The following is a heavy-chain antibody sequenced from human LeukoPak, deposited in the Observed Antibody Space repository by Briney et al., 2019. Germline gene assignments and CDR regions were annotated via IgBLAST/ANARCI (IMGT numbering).Heavy chain of an antibody. CDR2: IIPIFGTA. V-gene: IGHV1-69*05. J-gene: IGHJ4*02. Sequence: ASVKVSCKASGGTFSSYAISWVRQAPGQGLEWMGGIIPIFGTANYAQKFQGRVTMTRDTSTNTVYMELSSLRSEDTAVYYCARHPSPQLHHFDYWGQGTLVTVSS. CDR1: GGTFSSYA. D-gene: IGHD2-2*01. CDR3: ARHPSPQLHHFDY.